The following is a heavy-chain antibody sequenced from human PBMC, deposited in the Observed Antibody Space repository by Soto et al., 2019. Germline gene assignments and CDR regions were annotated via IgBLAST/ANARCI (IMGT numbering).Heavy chain of an antibody. D-gene: IGHD1-26*01. CDR1: GGTFSSYA. CDR3: ARGLYSGSYSYYFDY. CDR2: IIPIFGST. J-gene: IGHJ4*02. Sequence: SVKVSCKASGGTFSSYAISWVRQAPGQGLEWMGGIIPIFGSTNYAQKFQGRVTITADESTSTAYMELSSLRSEDTAVYYCARGLYSGSYSYYFDYWGQGTLVTVSS. V-gene: IGHV1-69*13.